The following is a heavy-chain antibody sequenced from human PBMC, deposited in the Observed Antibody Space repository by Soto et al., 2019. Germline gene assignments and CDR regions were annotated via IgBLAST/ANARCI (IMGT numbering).Heavy chain of an antibody. V-gene: IGHV1-69*14. CDR1: GYNFELYS. D-gene: IGHD1-26*01. CDR2: VLHLYNKA. J-gene: IGHJ5*02. Sequence: VQLTQSEAQLKQPGCSIKVSCQTSGYNFELYSLNWVRQDPGLRPEWLGGVLHLYNKAIYPPQFQGRVTINAERSTKTVSVTMTSIRSDVSAICFCARDQGGSLISTRFDIWGQGTPVAVS. CDR3: ARDQGGSLISTRFDI.